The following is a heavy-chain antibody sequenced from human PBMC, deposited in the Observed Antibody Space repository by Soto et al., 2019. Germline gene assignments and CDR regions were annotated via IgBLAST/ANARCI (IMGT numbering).Heavy chain of an antibody. CDR1: GFMFSTTD. D-gene: IGHD3-10*01. Sequence: PGGSLRLSCAASGFMFSTTDMSWVRQAPGKGLEWLTTIEGSGEITYYADSVKGRFTISRDNSKSTVYLQMDSLTADDTAVYFCVKNSGWLNTWGQGTPVTVSS. V-gene: IGHV3-23*01. J-gene: IGHJ5*02. CDR3: VKNSGWLNT. CDR2: IEGSGEIT.